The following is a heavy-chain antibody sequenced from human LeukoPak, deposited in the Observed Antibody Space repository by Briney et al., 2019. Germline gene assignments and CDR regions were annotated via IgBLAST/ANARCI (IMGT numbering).Heavy chain of an antibody. J-gene: IGHJ4*02. V-gene: IGHV3-7*01. Sequence: GGSLRLSWAASGFSFSTSWMTWVRQAPGKGLEWVANIRRDGGEIYYMDSVKGRFAISRDNAKNSLHLQMNSLRVEDTAVYYCVRDGDDWNDFDHWGQGTLVTVSS. D-gene: IGHD1-1*01. CDR1: GFSFSTSW. CDR3: VRDGDDWNDFDH. CDR2: IRRDGGEI.